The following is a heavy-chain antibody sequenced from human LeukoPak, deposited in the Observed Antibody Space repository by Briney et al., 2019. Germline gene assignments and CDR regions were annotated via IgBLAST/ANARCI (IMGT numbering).Heavy chain of an antibody. CDR1: GFTFSDYY. V-gene: IGHV3-11*04. Sequence: GGSLRLSCAASGFTFSDYYMAWVRQAPGKGLDWVSYISSSGNLIHYADSVKGRFTVARDNAKSSLYLQMNSLRVDDTAVYYCARVYSGTYYRGEHWGQGTLVTVSS. CDR2: ISSSGNLI. J-gene: IGHJ4*02. CDR3: ARVYSGTYYRGEH. D-gene: IGHD1-26*01.